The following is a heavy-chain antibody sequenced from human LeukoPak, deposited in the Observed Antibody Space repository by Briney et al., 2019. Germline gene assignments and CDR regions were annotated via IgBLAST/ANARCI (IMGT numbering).Heavy chain of an antibody. CDR3: ARERLAMVRGVIPKEAWGWLDP. CDR2: IYTSGNT. V-gene: IGHV4-4*07. Sequence: MASETLSLTYTVSGGSISSYYWSWIRQPAGKGLEWIGRIYTSGNTNYNPSLKSRATISVDTSKNQFSLELSSVTAADTAVYYCARERLAMVRGVIPKEAWGWLDPWGQGTLVTVSS. J-gene: IGHJ5*02. CDR1: GGSISSYY. D-gene: IGHD3-10*01.